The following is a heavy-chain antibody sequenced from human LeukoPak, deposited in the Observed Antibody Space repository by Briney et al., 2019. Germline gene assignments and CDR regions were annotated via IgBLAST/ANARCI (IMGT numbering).Heavy chain of an antibody. J-gene: IGHJ4*02. CDR1: GFTFSNYW. CDR3: ARGRRSYYLDY. Sequence: GGSLRLSCAASGFTFSNYWMHWVRQAPGKGLVWVSRINSDGSSTSYADSVKGRFTISRDNAKNTLYLQMNSLRAEDTAVYYCARGRRSYYLDYWGQGTLVTVSS. V-gene: IGHV3-74*01. CDR2: INSDGSST.